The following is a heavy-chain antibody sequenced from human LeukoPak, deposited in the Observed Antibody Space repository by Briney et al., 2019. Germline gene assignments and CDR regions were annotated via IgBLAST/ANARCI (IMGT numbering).Heavy chain of an antibody. D-gene: IGHD2-21*02. V-gene: IGHV3-15*01. Sequence: PGGSLRLSCAASGFTFSNDWMSWVRQAPGKGLEWVGRIKSKTDGGTADYAAPVKGRFTISRDDSKNTLYLQMNSLKTEDTAVYYCTTGGHIVVVTAIELNYYMDVWGKGTTVTVSS. CDR3: TTGGHIVVVTAIELNYYMDV. CDR1: GFTFSNDW. CDR2: IKSKTDGGTA. J-gene: IGHJ6*03.